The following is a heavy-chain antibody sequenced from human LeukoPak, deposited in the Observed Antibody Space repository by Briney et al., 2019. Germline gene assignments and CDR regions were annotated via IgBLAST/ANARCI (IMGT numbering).Heavy chain of an antibody. D-gene: IGHD5-12*01. V-gene: IGHV3-23*01. CDR1: GFTFSIYA. Sequence: GGSLRLSCSASGFTFSIYAMNWVRQAPGKGLDWVSSIGGSGGTTYYADSVKGRFTISRDTSKNTLYLQMNSLRAEDTAIYYCAKHQRGGYDSPSHYWGQGTPVTVSS. CDR2: IGGSGGTT. CDR3: AKHQRGGYDSPSHY. J-gene: IGHJ4*02.